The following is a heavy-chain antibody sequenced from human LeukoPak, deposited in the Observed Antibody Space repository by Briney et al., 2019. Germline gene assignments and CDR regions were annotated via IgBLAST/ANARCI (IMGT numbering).Heavy chain of an antibody. D-gene: IGHD1-1*01. Sequence: PSETLSLTCAVYGGSFSGYYWSWIRQCPGRGLEWIGEINHSGSTNYNPSLKSRVIISIDTSKNQFSLKLSSVTAADTADYYCARLLPRTGTTAYYFHNDMDVWGKGTTVTISS. CDR2: INHSGST. CDR1: GGSFSGYY. V-gene: IGHV4-34*01. CDR3: ARLLPRTGTTAYYFHNDMDV. J-gene: IGHJ6*03.